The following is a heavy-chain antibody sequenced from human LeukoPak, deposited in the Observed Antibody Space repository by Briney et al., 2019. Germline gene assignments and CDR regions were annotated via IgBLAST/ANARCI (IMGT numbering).Heavy chain of an antibody. J-gene: IGHJ5*02. Sequence: ASVKVSCKASGYTFTSYDINWVRQATGQGLEWMGWMNANSGNTGYAQKLQGRVTMTTDTSTSTAYMELRSLRSEDTAVYYCAKAGIFRRFDPWGQGTLVTVSS. CDR3: AKAGIFRRFDP. D-gene: IGHD2-15*01. V-gene: IGHV1-8*01. CDR2: MNANSGNT. CDR1: GYTFTSYD.